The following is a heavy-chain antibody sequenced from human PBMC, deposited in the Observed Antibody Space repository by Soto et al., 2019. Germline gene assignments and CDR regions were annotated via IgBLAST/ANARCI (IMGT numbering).Heavy chain of an antibody. J-gene: IGHJ5*02. Sequence: QVQLVQSGAAVKKPGSSVKVSCKASGGTFSIYTISWVRQAPGQGLEWMGGSANSAQKFQGSLTVTADESTSTVYLELSSLTSEDTAVYYCAREGPPDIAWFDPWGQGTLV. CDR3: AREGPPDIAWFDP. CDR2: GSA. CDR1: GGTFSIYT. V-gene: IGHV1-69*01. D-gene: IGHD2-15*01.